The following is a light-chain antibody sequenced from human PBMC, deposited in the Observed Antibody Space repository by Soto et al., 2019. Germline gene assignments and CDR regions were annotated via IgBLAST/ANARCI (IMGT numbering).Light chain of an antibody. V-gene: IGLV2-14*01. CDR3: SSYTSSSTLLYV. Sequence: QSALTQPASLSGSPGQSITISCTGTSSDLGGYNYVSWYQQHPGKAPKLMIYDVSNRPSGVSNRFSGSKSGNTASLTISGLQAEDEADYYCSSYTSSSTLLYVFGTGTKLTVL. CDR1: SSDLGGYNY. CDR2: DVS. J-gene: IGLJ1*01.